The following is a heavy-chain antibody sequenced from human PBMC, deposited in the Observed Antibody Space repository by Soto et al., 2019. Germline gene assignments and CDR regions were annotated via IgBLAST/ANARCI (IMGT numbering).Heavy chain of an antibody. CDR2: IIPLFGAT. CDR1: GGTFNNYA. D-gene: IGHD1-26*01. Sequence: QVQLVQSGAEVKKPGSSVKVSCKASGGTFNNYAISWVRQAPGQGLEWMGGIIPLFGATNYAQHFQGRVTITEDKFTSTSYMELSSLKSEDTAVYYCARLIGEGYSGTYGLDYWGQGTLVNVSS. CDR3: ARLIGEGYSGTYGLDY. J-gene: IGHJ4*02. V-gene: IGHV1-69*06.